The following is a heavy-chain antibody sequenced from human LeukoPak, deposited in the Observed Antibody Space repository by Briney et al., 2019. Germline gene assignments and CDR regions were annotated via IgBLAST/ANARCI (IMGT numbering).Heavy chain of an antibody. CDR1: GYSFSNYW. Sequence: GESLKISCKGSGYSFSNYWIGWVRQMPGKGLECMGIIYPGDSETRYSPSFQGEVTISADKSNSTAYLQWSSLKASDTAMYYCARRLCSGGTCGFDYWGRGTLVTVSS. CDR2: IYPGDSET. CDR3: ARRLCSGGTCGFDY. V-gene: IGHV5-51*01. J-gene: IGHJ4*02. D-gene: IGHD2-15*01.